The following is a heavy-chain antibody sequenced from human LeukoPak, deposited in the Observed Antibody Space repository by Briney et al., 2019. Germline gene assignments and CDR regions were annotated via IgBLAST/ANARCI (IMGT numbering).Heavy chain of an antibody. Sequence: GASVKVSCKASGYTFTSYYMHWVRQAPGQGLEWMGIINPSGGSTSYAQKFQGRVTMTRDTSTNTVYMELSSLRSEDTAVYFCARATPSDYYFNYWGQGTLVTVSS. CDR2: INPSGGST. J-gene: IGHJ4*02. CDR1: GYTFTSYY. CDR3: ARATPSDYYFNY. V-gene: IGHV1-46*01.